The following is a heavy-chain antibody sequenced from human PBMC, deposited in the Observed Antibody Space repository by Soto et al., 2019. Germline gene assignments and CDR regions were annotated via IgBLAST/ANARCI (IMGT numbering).Heavy chain of an antibody. CDR1: GFSLSTTGVG. V-gene: IGHV2-5*01. CDR2: IYWHDDK. CDR3: AHRGGAAVGLYYFDY. D-gene: IGHD6-13*01. J-gene: IGHJ4*02. Sequence: TLVHPTQPLTLTCTFSGFSLSTTGVGVGWIRQPPGKALEWLALIYWHDDKRYSPSLKSRLTITKDTSKNQVVLTMTNVDPVDTATYYCAHRGGAAVGLYYFDYWGPGTLVTGSS.